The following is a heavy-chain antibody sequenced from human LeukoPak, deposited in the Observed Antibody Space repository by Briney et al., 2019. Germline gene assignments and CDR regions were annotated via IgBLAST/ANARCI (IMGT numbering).Heavy chain of an antibody. J-gene: IGHJ3*02. V-gene: IGHV3-7*05. D-gene: IGHD5/OR15-5a*01. CDR3: SGLRGAFDI. CDR2: IKQDGSEK. CDR1: GFTFSSYW. Sequence: GGSLRLSCAASGFTFSSYWMSWVRQAPGKGLGWVANIKQDGSEKYYVDSVKGRFTISRDNAKNSLYLQMNSLRAEDTAVYYCSGLRGAFDIWGQGTMVTVSS.